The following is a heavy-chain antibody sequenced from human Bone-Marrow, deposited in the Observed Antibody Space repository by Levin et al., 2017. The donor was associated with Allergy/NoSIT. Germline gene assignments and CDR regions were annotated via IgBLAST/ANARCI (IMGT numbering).Heavy chain of an antibody. CDR1: GFTFSRYS. J-gene: IGHJ4*02. CDR3: AREDNLNAKRALDY. CDR2: IISSSNTK. V-gene: IGHV3-48*02. Sequence: GGSLRLSCAASGFTFSRYSMHWVRQAPGKGLEWVSYIISSSNTKDYADSVKGRFTISRDNAKNSLYLQMNSLRDEDTAVYYCAREDNLNAKRALDYWGQGTLVTVSS. D-gene: IGHD1-20*01.